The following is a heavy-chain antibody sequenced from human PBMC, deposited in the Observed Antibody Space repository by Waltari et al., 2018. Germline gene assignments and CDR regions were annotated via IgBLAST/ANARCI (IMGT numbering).Heavy chain of an antibody. CDR1: GGSFSGSF. D-gene: IGHD1-1*01. J-gene: IGHJ6*02. V-gene: IGHV4-34*01. Sequence: QVQLQQWGAGLLKPSETLSLTCAVHGGSFSGSFWSGIRQTPGEGLEWIGEISHSGSTNYNPSLQSRVTVSKDTSKNQFSLELTSVTAADTAVYFCARLSRRSGTPVFGGRNYYGMDVWGQGTTVTVSS. CDR2: ISHSGST. CDR3: ARLSRRSGTPVFGGRNYYGMDV.